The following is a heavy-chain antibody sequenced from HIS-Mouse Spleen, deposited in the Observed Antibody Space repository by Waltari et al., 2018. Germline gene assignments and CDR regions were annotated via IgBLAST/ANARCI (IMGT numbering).Heavy chain of an antibody. CDR2: ISSSSSYI. D-gene: IGHD3-9*01. Sequence: EVQLVESGGGLVKPGGSRRLSCAASGFTFSSYSMTWVRQAPGKGVEWVSSISSSSSYIYYADSVKGRFTISRDNAKNSLYLQMNSLRAEDTAVYYCASLYYDILTGYYRDYWGQGTLVTVSS. CDR3: ASLYYDILTGYYRDY. V-gene: IGHV3-21*01. J-gene: IGHJ4*02. CDR1: GFTFSSYS.